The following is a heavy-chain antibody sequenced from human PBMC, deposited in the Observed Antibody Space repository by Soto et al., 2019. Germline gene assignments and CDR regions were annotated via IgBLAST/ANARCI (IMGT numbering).Heavy chain of an antibody. CDR2: ISYDGSNK. CDR3: ASGLLGYCSGGSCYSDYYYYYMDV. V-gene: IGHV3-30*03. Sequence: SRRLSCAASGFTFSSYGMHGVRQAPGKGLEWVAVISYDGSNKYYADSVKGRFTISRDNSKNTLYLQMNSLRAEDTAVYYSASGLLGYCSGGSCYSDYYYYYMDVWGKGTTVTVSS. D-gene: IGHD2-15*01. J-gene: IGHJ6*03. CDR1: GFTFSSYG.